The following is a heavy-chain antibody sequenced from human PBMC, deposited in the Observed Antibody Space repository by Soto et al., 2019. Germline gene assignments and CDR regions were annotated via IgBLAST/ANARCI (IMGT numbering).Heavy chain of an antibody. CDR1: GFTFTSYS. J-gene: IGHJ4*02. CDR3: AVGVYGHYGGDYFDY. D-gene: IGHD4-17*01. CDR2: ISISSSPI. V-gene: IGHV3-48*02. Sequence: EVQLVESGGGLVQPGGSLRLSCAASGFTFTSYSMNWVRQAPGKGLEWVSYISISSSPIYYADSVKGRFTISRDNAKNSLYLQMNSLRDEDTAVYYCAVGVYGHYGGDYFDYWGQGTLVTVSS.